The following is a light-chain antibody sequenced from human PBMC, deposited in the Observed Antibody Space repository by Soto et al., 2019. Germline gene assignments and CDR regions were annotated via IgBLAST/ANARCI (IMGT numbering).Light chain of an antibody. CDR3: QQRYSWLRA. J-gene: IGKJ1*01. CDR1: QRITSS. Sequence: EVVVTQSPDTLSLSPGETATLSCRASQRITSSVAWYQHKPGQSPRLVVYSGYKRAPGIPARFSGSGSGTDFTLTISSLESDDFAIYYRQQRYSWLRAFGPGTKVEVK. CDR2: SGY. V-gene: IGKV3-11*01.